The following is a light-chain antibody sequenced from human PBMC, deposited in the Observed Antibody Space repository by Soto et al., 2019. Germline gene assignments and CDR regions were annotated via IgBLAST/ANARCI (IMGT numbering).Light chain of an antibody. CDR2: AAS. V-gene: IGKV3-15*01. J-gene: IGKJ4*01. Sequence: EVVMTQSPGSLSVSPGERATLSCRASESVSTNFAWYQQKPGQPPRLLIYAASTRATGVPARFSGGGSGPEVTLTISGRQSEDFTVYYCQQYDIATAFGGGTKVEIK. CDR3: QQYDIATA. CDR1: ESVSTN.